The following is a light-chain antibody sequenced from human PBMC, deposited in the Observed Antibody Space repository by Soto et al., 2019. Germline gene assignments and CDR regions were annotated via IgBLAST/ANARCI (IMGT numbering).Light chain of an antibody. CDR2: GAS. CDR1: QSVSSN. V-gene: IGKV3-15*01. J-gene: IGKJ1*01. CDR3: QQYNNWLPT. Sequence: EILMTQSPATLSVSPGERATLSCRSSQSVSSNLAWYQQKPGQAPRLLIYGASTRATGIPARFSGSGSGTEFTLTISSLQSEDFAVYYCQQYNNWLPTFGQGTKV.